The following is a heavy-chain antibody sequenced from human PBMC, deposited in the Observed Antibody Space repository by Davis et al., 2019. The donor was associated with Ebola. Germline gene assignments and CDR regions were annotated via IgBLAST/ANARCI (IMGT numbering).Heavy chain of an antibody. Sequence: AASVKISCAASGFTFSSYWMSWVRQAPGKGLEWVSVIYSGGSTYYADSVKGRFTISRDNSKNTLYLQMNSLRAEDTAVYYCARDSGWELLNYWGQGTLVTVSS. V-gene: IGHV3-66*01. CDR2: IYSGGST. J-gene: IGHJ4*02. D-gene: IGHD1-26*01. CDR3: ARDSGWELLNY. CDR1: GFTFSSYW.